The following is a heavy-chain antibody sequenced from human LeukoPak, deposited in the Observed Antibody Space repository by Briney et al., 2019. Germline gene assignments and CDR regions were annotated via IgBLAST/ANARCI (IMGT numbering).Heavy chain of an antibody. V-gene: IGHV3-9*01. J-gene: IGHJ5*02. Sequence: GGSLRLSCAASGYTFDDYAMHWVRQAPGKGLEWVSGISWNSGSIRYADSVKGRFTISRDNAKNSLYLQMNSLRAEDTALYYCAKDLGSSWFDPWGQGTLVTVSS. D-gene: IGHD1-26*01. CDR2: ISWNSGSI. CDR1: GYTFDDYA. CDR3: AKDLGSSWFDP.